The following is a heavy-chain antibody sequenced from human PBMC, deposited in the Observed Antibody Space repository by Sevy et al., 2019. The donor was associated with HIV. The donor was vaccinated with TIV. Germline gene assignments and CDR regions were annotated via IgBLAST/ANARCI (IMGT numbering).Heavy chain of an antibody. CDR2: ISASGAST. V-gene: IGHV3-23*01. Sequence: GGSLRLSCAASGFTISRYAMTWVRQAPGKGLEWVSGISASGASTYYADSVKGRFTISRDNSKNTLYLQINSLRAEDTAVYYCAKLSCSDGNCFSIDYWGQGTLVTVSS. CDR1: GFTISRYA. J-gene: IGHJ4*02. CDR3: AKLSCSDGNCFSIDY. D-gene: IGHD2-15*01.